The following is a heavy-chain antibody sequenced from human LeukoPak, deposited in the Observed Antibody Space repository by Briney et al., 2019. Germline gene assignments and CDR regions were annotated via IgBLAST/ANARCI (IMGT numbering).Heavy chain of an antibody. CDR3: ARGQAALWFGEL. V-gene: IGHV4-61*01. D-gene: IGHD3-10*01. J-gene: IGHJ4*02. CDR2: ISYSGST. Sequence: PSETLSLICTVSGGSVSSGSDYWSWLRQPPGKGLEWIGHISYSGSTNYNPSLKSRVTISLDTSKNQLSLKLSPVTTADTAVYYCARGQAALWFGELWGQGTLVTVSS. CDR1: GGSVSSGSDY.